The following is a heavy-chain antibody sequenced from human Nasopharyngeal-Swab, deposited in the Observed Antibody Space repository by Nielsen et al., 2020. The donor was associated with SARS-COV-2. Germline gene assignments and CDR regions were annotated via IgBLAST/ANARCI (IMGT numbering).Heavy chain of an antibody. CDR2: IYPGDSDT. V-gene: IGHV5-51*01. J-gene: IGHJ6*03. Sequence: GASLKISCKGSGYSFTSYWIGWVRQMPGKGLEWMGIIYPGDSDTRYSPSSQGQVTISADKSISTAYLQWSSLKASDTAMYYCARQGAVAGYYYYYMDVWGKGTTGTVSS. CDR1: GYSFTSYW. CDR3: ARQGAVAGYYYYYMDV. D-gene: IGHD6-19*01.